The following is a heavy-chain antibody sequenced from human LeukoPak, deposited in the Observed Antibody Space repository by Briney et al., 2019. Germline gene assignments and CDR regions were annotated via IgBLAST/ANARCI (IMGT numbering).Heavy chain of an antibody. Sequence: GGSLRLSCAASGFTFSTYWMSWVRQVPGKGLEWVANIKQDGSERNYVDSVKGRFTISRDNAKNSLYLQMNGLRAEDTAVYYCARVEWELLGRGFDPWGQGTLVTVSS. D-gene: IGHD1-26*01. V-gene: IGHV3-7*01. CDR3: ARVEWELLGRGFDP. J-gene: IGHJ5*02. CDR2: IKQDGSER. CDR1: GFTFSTYW.